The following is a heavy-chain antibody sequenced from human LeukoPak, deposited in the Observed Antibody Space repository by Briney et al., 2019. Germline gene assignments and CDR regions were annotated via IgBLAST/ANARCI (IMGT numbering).Heavy chain of an antibody. CDR3: ASAIGAGGDFGLDY. CDR1: GGSISSGGYY. CDR2: IYYSGST. V-gene: IGHV4-31*03. J-gene: IGHJ4*02. D-gene: IGHD3/OR15-3a*01. Sequence: SETLSLTCTVSGGSISSGGYYWSWIRQHPGKGLGWFGYIYYSGSTYYNPSLKSRVTISVDTSKNQFSLKLSSVTAADTAVYYCASAIGAGGDFGLDYWGQGTLVTVSS.